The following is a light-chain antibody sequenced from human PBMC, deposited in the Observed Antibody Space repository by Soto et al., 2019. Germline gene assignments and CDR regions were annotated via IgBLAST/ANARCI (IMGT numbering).Light chain of an antibody. V-gene: IGKV3-20*01. CDR1: QSISSSY. J-gene: IGKJ2*01. CDR2: GAS. CDR3: QQYGSSPKYT. Sequence: EIVLTQSPGTLSLSPGERATLSCRASQSISSSYLAWYQQKPGQSPRLLIYGASSRATGIPDRFSGSGSGIDFTLTICRLEPEDFAVYYCQQYGSSPKYTFGQGTKLEIK.